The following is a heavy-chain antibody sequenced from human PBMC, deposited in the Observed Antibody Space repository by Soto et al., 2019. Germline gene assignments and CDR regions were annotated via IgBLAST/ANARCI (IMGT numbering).Heavy chain of an antibody. J-gene: IGHJ4*02. CDR2: IYHSGST. CDR3: ARDQYSSGYLVSAY. Sequence: LSLTCAVSGFSISSGYYWGWIRQPPGKGLEWIGSIYHSGSTSYNPSLKSRVTISVDTSKNQFSLKLSSVTAADTAVYYCARDQYSSGYLVSAYWGQGALVTVPS. D-gene: IGHD6-25*01. V-gene: IGHV4-38-2*02. CDR1: GFSISSGYY.